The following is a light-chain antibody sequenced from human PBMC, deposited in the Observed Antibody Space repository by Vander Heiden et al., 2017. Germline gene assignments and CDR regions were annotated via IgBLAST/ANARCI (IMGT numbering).Light chain of an antibody. Sequence: EVVMTQSPATLSVSPGERATLSCRASQSVSSNLAWYQQKPGQAPRLLLYGASTRATGIPARFSGGGYGTEFTLTISSLQSEDFAVYYCQQYHNWPPYTFGQGTKLDLK. CDR1: QSVSSN. CDR2: GAS. V-gene: IGKV3-15*01. CDR3: QQYHNWPPYT. J-gene: IGKJ2*01.